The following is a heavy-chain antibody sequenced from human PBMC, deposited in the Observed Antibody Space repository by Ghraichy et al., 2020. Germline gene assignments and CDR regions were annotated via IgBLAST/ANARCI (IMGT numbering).Heavy chain of an antibody. Sequence: ASVKVSCKASGYTFTSYGISWVRQAPGQGLEWMGWISAYNGNTNYAQKLQGRVTMTTDTSTSTAYMELRSLRSDDTAVYYCARRSADWGLYYFDYWGQGTLVTVSS. D-gene: IGHD3-9*01. V-gene: IGHV1-18*04. CDR2: ISAYNGNT. CDR3: ARRSADWGLYYFDY. CDR1: GYTFTSYG. J-gene: IGHJ4*02.